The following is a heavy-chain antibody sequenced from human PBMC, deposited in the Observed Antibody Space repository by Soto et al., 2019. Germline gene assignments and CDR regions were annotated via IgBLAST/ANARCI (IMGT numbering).Heavy chain of an antibody. V-gene: IGHV4-59*01. CDR1: GGSMRNYF. D-gene: IGHD6-13*01. Sequence: SETLSLTCTVSGGSMRNYFWTWIRQPPGKGLEWIGYIHYSGTTSFFPSYNPSLRSRVTISEDTSKNQFSLKLLSATTADTAVYFCAAGEASSRNLAPYYLDFWGQGTLVTVSSDVWGQGTTVTVSS. J-gene: IGHJ6*02. CDR2: IHYSGTT. CDR3: AAGEASSRNLAPYYLDFWGQGTLVTVSSDV.